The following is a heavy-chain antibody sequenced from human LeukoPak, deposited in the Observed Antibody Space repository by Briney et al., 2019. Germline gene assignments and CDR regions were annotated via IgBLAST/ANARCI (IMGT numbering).Heavy chain of an antibody. CDR3: ARVAVAGNGYFDY. V-gene: IGHV6-1*01. CDR2: KYYRSKWYN. J-gene: IGHJ4*02. CDR1: GDSVSSNSAG. Sequence: SQTLSLTCPISGDSVSSNSAGWNGIRQSPSRSLEWLGRKYYRSKWYNDYAVSVKSRITINPDTSKNQFSLQLNSVTPEDTAVYYCARVAVAGNGYFDYWGQGTLVTVSS. D-gene: IGHD6-19*01.